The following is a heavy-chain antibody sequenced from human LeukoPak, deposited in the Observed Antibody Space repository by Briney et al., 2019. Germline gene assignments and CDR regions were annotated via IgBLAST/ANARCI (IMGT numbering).Heavy chain of an antibody. D-gene: IGHD2-15*01. V-gene: IGHV4-61*02. CDR2: IYTSGST. Sequence: SQTLSLTCTVSGGSISSGSYYWSWIRQPAGKGLVWIGRIYTSGSTNYNPSLNSRVTISVDTSKNQFSLKLSSVTAADTAVYYCASWVLSGYFDYWGQGTLVTVSS. CDR1: GGSISSGSYY. J-gene: IGHJ4*02. CDR3: ASWVLSGYFDY.